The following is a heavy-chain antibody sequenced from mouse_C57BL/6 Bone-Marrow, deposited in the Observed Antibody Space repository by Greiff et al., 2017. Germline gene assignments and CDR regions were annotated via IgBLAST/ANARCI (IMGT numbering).Heavy chain of an antibody. CDR1: GYAFSSSW. V-gene: IGHV1-82*01. Sequence: VQLQQPGPELVKPGASVKISCKASGYAFSSSWMNWVKQRPGKGLEWIGRIYPGDGDTNYNGKFKGKATLTADKSSSTAYMQLSSLTSEDSAVYFCARGGYYWGQGTTLTVSS. CDR2: IYPGDGDT. CDR3: ARGGYY. J-gene: IGHJ2*01.